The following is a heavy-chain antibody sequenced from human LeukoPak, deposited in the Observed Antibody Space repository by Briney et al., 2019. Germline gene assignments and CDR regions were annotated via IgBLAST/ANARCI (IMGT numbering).Heavy chain of an antibody. D-gene: IGHD4-17*01. CDR1: GYSFTNSW. J-gene: IGHJ4*02. V-gene: IGHV5-10-1*04. CDR3: ARLIYGAIDY. CDR2: IDPSDSYT. Sequence: GESLRISCKGSGYSFTNSWITWVRQMPGKGLEWMGMIDPSDSYTNYSPSFQGQVTISADKSISTAYLQWSSLKASDTAMYYCARLIYGAIDYWGQGTLVTVSS.